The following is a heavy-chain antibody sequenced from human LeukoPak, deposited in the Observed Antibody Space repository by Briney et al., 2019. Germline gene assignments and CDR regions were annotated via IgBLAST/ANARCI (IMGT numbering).Heavy chain of an antibody. CDR3: ARDSAGAFDY. V-gene: IGHV4-61*02. CDR1: GGSISSGSYY. D-gene: IGHD6-19*01. J-gene: IGHJ4*02. Sequence: PSQTLSLTCTVSGGSISSGSYYWSWIRQPAGKGLGWIGRIYTSGSTNYNPSLKSRVTISVDTSKNQFSLKLSSVTAADTAVYYCARDSAGAFDYWGQGTLVTVSS. CDR2: IYTSGST.